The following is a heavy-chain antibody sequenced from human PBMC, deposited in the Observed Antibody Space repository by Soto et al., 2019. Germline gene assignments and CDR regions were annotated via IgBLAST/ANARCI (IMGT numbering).Heavy chain of an antibody. CDR3: TSDLLPGGADV. Sequence: DVQLIESGGGFVQPGWSLRLSCAGSGFTFSEHAMHWVRQAPGKGLEWVSGIMWNSRKIGYADSVRGRFIISRDSARNSLYLQMNSLRVEDTATYDCTSDLLPGGADVWGQGTTVIVSS. CDR2: IMWNSRKI. V-gene: IGHV3-9*01. D-gene: IGHD3-16*01. CDR1: GFTFSEHA. J-gene: IGHJ6*02.